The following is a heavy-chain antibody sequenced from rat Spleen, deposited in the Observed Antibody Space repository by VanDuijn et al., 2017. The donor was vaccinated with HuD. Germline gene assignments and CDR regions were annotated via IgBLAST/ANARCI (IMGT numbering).Heavy chain of an antibody. D-gene: IGHD4-3*01. Sequence: EVQLVETGGGLVQPGGSLQLSCVASGFTFSDYYMAWVRQAPTKGLEWVATISYDGSNTYYRDSMKGRFTISRDNAKSTLYLQMDSLRSEDTATYYCARHNSGYGYFDYWGQGVMVTVSS. CDR1: GFTFSDYY. CDR3: ARHNSGYGYFDY. V-gene: IGHV5-7*01. J-gene: IGHJ2*01. CDR2: ISYDGSNT.